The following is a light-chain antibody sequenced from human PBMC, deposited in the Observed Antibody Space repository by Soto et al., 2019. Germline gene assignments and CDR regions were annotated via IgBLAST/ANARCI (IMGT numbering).Light chain of an antibody. J-gene: IGLJ1*01. V-gene: IGLV2-18*02. Sequence: QSALTQPPSVSGSPGQSVTISCTGTSSDVGSYNRVAWYQQPPGTAPKLMIYEVTNRPSGVPDRFSGSKSGNTASLTISGLTAEDQADYSCNSYTSSNTYVFGAGTKLTVL. CDR1: SSDVGSYNR. CDR3: NSYTSSNTYV. CDR2: EVT.